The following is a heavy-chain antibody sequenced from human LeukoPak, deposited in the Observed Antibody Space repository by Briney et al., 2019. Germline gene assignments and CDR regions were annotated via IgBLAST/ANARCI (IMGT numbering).Heavy chain of an antibody. CDR2: ISGSGGST. CDR1: GVTFSSYA. Sequence: PGGSLRLSCAASGVTFSSYAMSWVRQAPGKGLEWVSAISGSGGSTYYADSVKGRFTISRDNSKNTLYLQMNSLRAEDTAVYYCAKDQGYSSSYHFDYWGQGTLVTVS. J-gene: IGHJ4*02. V-gene: IGHV3-23*01. D-gene: IGHD6-6*01. CDR3: AKDQGYSSSYHFDY.